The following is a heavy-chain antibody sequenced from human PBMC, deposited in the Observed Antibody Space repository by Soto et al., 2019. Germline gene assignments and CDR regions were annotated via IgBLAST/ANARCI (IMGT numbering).Heavy chain of an antibody. CDR3: ARGLSGYYGLDV. Sequence: EVQVVESGGDSVQPEGSLRLSCAASGFTFSSYWMHWVSQVPGKGLVWVSRISGDGSRTNYADSVKGRFTISRDNAKNTLYLQMNSLRAEDTAVYYCARGLSGYYGLDVWGQGTTVSV. J-gene: IGHJ6*02. CDR1: GFTFSSYW. V-gene: IGHV3-74*01. D-gene: IGHD1-26*01. CDR2: ISGDGSRT.